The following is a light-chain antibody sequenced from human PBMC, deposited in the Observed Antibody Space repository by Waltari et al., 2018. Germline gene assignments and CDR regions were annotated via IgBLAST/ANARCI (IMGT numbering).Light chain of an antibody. J-gene: IGLJ3*02. CDR2: SIS. CDR3: AVWDDSVSGWV. V-gene: IGLV1-44*01. CDR1: TSNIGGNS. Sequence: QYVLTQPPSLSRTPGQWVTISCSGTTSNIGGNSVTWYQQVPGKAPKLLIYSISQRPSGVPARFSGSKSGTSAYLAISGLQPEDEADYYCAVWDDSVSGWVFGGGTKLTVL.